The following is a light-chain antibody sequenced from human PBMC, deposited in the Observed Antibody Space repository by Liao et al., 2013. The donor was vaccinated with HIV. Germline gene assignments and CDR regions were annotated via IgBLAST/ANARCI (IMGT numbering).Light chain of an antibody. CDR3: QAWTTNGGV. Sequence: SYELTQPPSVSVSPGQTASITCSGDKLGDKYACWYQQKPGQSPVLVIYQDSKRPSGIPERFSGSNSGNTATLTISGTQAMDEADYYCQAWTTNGGVFGGGTKLTVL. CDR1: KLGDKY. V-gene: IGLV3-1*01. CDR2: QDS. J-gene: IGLJ3*02.